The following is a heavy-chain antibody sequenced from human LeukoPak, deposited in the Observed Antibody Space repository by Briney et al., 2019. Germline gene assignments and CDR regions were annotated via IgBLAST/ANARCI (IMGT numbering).Heavy chain of an antibody. D-gene: IGHD2-2*01. CDR3: AYDKGYCSSTSCYERSNWFDP. CDR2: IIPIFGTA. J-gene: IGHJ5*02. CDR1: GGTFSSYA. Sequence: ASVKVSCKASGGTFSSYAISWVRQAPGQGLEWMGGIIPIFGTANYAQKFQGRVTITADESTSTAYMELSRLRSDDTAVYYCAYDKGYCSSTSCYERSNWFDPWGQGTLVTVSS. V-gene: IGHV1-69*13.